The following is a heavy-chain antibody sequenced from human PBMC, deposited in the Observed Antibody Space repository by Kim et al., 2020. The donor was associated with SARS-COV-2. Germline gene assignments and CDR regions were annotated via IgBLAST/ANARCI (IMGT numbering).Heavy chain of an antibody. D-gene: IGHD2-2*01. CDR2: IYYSGST. J-gene: IGHJ4*02. CDR1: GGSISSYY. V-gene: IGHV4-59*08. Sequence: SETLSLTCTVSGGSISSYYWSWIRQPPGKGLEWIGYIYYSGSTNYNPSLKSRVTISVDTSKNQFSLKLSSVTAADTAVYYCARRRLYCSSTSCYGGEFDYWGQGTLVTVSS. CDR3: ARRRLYCSSTSCYGGEFDY.